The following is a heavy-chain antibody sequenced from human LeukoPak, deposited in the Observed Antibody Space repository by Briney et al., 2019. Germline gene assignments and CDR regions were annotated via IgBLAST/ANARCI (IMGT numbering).Heavy chain of an antibody. Sequence: GGSLRLSGVASGFTFSSYGMHWVLQAPGKGLEWVAVISNDGSKKYYADSVKGRFTISRDNSKNTLSLQVSSLRAEDTAVYYCAKDRYSYAFEYSDSWGQGTLVTVSS. J-gene: IGHJ4*02. D-gene: IGHD5-18*01. CDR2: ISNDGSKK. V-gene: IGHV3-30*18. CDR1: GFTFSSYG. CDR3: AKDRYSYAFEYSDS.